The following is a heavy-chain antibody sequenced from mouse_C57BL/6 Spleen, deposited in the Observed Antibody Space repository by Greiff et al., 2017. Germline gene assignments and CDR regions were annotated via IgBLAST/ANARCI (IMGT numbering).Heavy chain of an antibody. J-gene: IGHJ4*01. CDR2: IYPGSGST. CDR1: GYTFTSYW. CDR3: ARWGRHYYGRAMDY. Sequence: QVQLQQSGAELVKPGASVKMSCKASGYTFTSYWITWVKQRPGQGLEWIGDIYPGSGSTNYNEKFKSKATLTVDTSSSTAYMQLSSLTSEDSAVYYCARWGRHYYGRAMDYRGQGTSVTVSS. D-gene: IGHD1-1*01. V-gene: IGHV1-55*01.